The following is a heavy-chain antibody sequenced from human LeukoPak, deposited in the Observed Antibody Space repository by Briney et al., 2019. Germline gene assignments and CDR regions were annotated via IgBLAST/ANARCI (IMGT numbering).Heavy chain of an antibody. CDR3: AGRRHSSGYSHRYYFDY. V-gene: IGHV1-2*02. D-gene: IGHD3-22*01. Sequence: ASVKVSCKASGYTFTGYYMHWVRQAPGQGLEWMGWINPNSGGTNYAQKFQGRVTMTRDTSISPAYMELSRLRSDDTAVYYCAGRRHSSGYSHRYYFDYWGQGTLVTVSS. CDR2: INPNSGGT. CDR1: GYTFTGYY. J-gene: IGHJ4*02.